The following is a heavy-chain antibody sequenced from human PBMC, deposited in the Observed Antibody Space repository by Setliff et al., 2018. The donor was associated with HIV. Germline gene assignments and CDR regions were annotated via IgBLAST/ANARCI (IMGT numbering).Heavy chain of an antibody. CDR2: VNPDGSEA. J-gene: IGHJ4*02. CDR3: ADPPSGF. CDR1: GFTFSKYW. V-gene: IGHV3-7*01. Sequence: GGSLRLSCAASGFTFSKYWMSWVRQAPGKGLEWVASVNPDGSEASSVGSMKGRFTVSRDNAKNSLSLQMNSLRVEDTAISFCADPPSGFWGQGTLVTVSS. D-gene: IGHD3-10*01.